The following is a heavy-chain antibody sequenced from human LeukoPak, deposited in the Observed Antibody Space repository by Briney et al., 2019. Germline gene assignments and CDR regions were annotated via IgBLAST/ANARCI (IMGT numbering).Heavy chain of an antibody. CDR3: ARERVPYYFDY. CDR2: MNPNSGNT. V-gene: IGHV1-8*01. Sequence: ASVKVSCKASGYTFTSYDINWVRQATGQGLEWMGWMNPNSGNTGYAQKFQGRVTMTRDTSISTAYMELSRLRSDDTAVYYCARERVPYYFDYWGQGTLVTVSS. J-gene: IGHJ4*02. CDR1: GYTFTSYD. D-gene: IGHD2-2*01.